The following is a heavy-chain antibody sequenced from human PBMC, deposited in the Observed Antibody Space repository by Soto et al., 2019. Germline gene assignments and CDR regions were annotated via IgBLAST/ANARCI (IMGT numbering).Heavy chain of an antibody. J-gene: IGHJ4*02. CDR2: IYYSGST. D-gene: IGHD6-19*01. Sequence: TSETLSLTCSVSGGSISSGDYYWNWIRQPPGKGLEWIGHIYYSGSTNYNPSLKSRVTISVDTSKNQFSLKLSSVTAADTAVYYCASTAHSSGWYSGGFDYWGQGTLVTVSS. CDR3: ASTAHSSGWYSGGFDY. V-gene: IGHV4-61*08. CDR1: GGSISSGDYY.